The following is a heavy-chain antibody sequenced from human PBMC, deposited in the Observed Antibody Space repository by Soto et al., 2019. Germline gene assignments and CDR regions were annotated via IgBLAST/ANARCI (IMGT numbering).Heavy chain of an antibody. CDR2: IWGNGNNK. D-gene: IGHD6-6*01. V-gene: IGHV3-33*01. CDR1: GFTFSGNG. CDR3: ARDGQSSSPYGLDV. Sequence: QVQLVESGGGVVQPGRSLRLSCATSGFTFSGNGIHWVRQAPGKGLEWVAFIWGNGNNKDYINSVEGRFTISRDNSKNTGYLRMNSLRAEDTAVYYCARDGQSSSPYGLDVWGQGTTVTVSS. J-gene: IGHJ6*02.